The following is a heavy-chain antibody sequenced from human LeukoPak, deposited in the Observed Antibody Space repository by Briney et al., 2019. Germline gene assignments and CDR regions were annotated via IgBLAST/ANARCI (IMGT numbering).Heavy chain of an antibody. D-gene: IGHD4-23*01. CDR3: ARAAWRGSNSRDAFDI. V-gene: IGHV4-59*12. CDR2: IYYSGST. Sequence: SETLSLTCAVSGGXISPYHCTWIRQPPGKGLEWIGYIYYSGSTYYNPSLKSRVTISVDTSKNQFSLGLSSVTAADTAVYYCARAAWRGSNSRDAFDIWGLGTMVTVSS. CDR1: GGXISPYH. J-gene: IGHJ3*02.